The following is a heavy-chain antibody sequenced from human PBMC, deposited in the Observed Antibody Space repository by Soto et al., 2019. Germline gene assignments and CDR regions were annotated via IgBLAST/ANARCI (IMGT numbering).Heavy chain of an antibody. J-gene: IGHJ4*02. CDR2: IDPTSTEI. Sequence: EVQLVESGGGLVKPGESLRLSCTASGFNFGAFSLSWVRQAPGKGLEWVSSIDPTSTEIHYADSVEGRFSVYRDSTKNSLDLQMISLRFEDTGVSYCARDYLTGDPREAFDSWGQGTLVTVSS. CDR3: ARDYLTGDPREAFDS. V-gene: IGHV3-21*01. CDR1: GFNFGAFS. D-gene: IGHD7-27*01.